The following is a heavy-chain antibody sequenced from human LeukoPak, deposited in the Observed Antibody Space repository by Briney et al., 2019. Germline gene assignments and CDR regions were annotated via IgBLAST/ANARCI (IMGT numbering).Heavy chain of an antibody. CDR2: INHSGGT. V-gene: IGHV4-34*01. D-gene: IGHD4-23*01. CDR1: GGSFSGYS. J-gene: IGHJ4*02. CDR3: ARHDGGNSRPTFDY. Sequence: SETLSLTCAVYGGSFSGYSWSWIRQPPGKGLGWIGEINHSGGTNYNPSLKSRVTISVDTSKNQFSLKLSSVTAADTAVYYCARHDGGNSRPTFDYWGQGTLVTVSS.